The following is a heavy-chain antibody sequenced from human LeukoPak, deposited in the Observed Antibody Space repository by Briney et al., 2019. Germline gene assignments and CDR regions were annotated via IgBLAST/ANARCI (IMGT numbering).Heavy chain of an antibody. V-gene: IGHV4-4*07. J-gene: IGHJ4*02. CDR2: IYTSGST. Sequence: PSETLSLTCTVSGYSIGGYYWNWIRQPAGKGLEWIGRIYTSGSTNYDPSLKSRVTISVDKSKNQFSLKLRSVTAADTAVYYCARGLYCSSTSCYLDYWGQGTLVTVSS. D-gene: IGHD2-2*01. CDR1: GYSIGGYY. CDR3: ARGLYCSSTSCYLDY.